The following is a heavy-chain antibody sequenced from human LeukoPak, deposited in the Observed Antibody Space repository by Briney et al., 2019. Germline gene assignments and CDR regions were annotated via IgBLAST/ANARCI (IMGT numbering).Heavy chain of an antibody. CDR2: INAGNGNT. Sequence: ASVKVSCKASGYTFTSYAMHWVRQAPGQRLEWMGWINAGNGNTKYSQKFQGRVTMTRNTSISTAYMELSSLRSEDTAVYYCARGPPRYSGYDSDWFDPWGQGTLVTVSS. CDR1: GYTFTSYA. CDR3: ARGPPRYSGYDSDWFDP. J-gene: IGHJ5*02. D-gene: IGHD5-12*01. V-gene: IGHV1-3*01.